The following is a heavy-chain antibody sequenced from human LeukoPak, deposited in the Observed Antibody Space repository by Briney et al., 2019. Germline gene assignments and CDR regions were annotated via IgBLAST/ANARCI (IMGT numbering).Heavy chain of an antibody. CDR1: GYTFTSYY. J-gene: IGHJ6*02. V-gene: IGHV1-46*01. CDR3: ATNRGLYYGMDV. CDR2: INPSGGST. Sequence: ASVKVSCKASGYTFTSYYMHWVRQAPGQGLEWMGIINPSGGSTSYAQKFQGRVTMTRDTSTSTVYMELSSLRSEDTAVHYCATNRGLYYGMDVWGQGTTVTVSS. D-gene: IGHD3-16*02.